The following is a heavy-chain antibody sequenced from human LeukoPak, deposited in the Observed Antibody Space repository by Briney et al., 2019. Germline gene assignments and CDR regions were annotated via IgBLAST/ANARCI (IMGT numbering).Heavy chain of an antibody. CDR3: ARGGYYYDSSGYYYPVC. CDR1: GFTFSSYW. J-gene: IGHJ4*02. V-gene: IGHV3-7*03. Sequence: GGSLRLSCAASGFTFSSYWMSWVRQAPGKGLEWVANIKQDGSEKYYVDSVKGRFTISRDNAKNSLYLQMNSLRAEDTALYYCARGGYYYDSSGYYYPVCWGQGTLVTVSS. D-gene: IGHD3-22*01. CDR2: IKQDGSEK.